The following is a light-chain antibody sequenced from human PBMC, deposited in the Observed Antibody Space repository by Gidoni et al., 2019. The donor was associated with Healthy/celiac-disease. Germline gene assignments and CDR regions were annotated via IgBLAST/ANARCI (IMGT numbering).Light chain of an antibody. CDR2: KDS. CDR1: ALPKKKY. V-gene: IGLV3-16*01. J-gene: IGLJ3*02. Sequence: SYELTQPPSVSVSLGQMARITCSGEALPKKKYAYWYQQKPGQFPVLVIYKDSERPSGIPERFSGSSSGTIVTLTISGVQAEDEADYYCLSADSSGTCRVFGGGTKLTVL. CDR3: LSADSSGTCRV.